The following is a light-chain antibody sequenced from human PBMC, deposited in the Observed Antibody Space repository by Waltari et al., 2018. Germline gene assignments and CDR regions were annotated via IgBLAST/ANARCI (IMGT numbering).Light chain of an antibody. CDR2: DAS. J-gene: IGKJ2*01. CDR1: QSISNK. V-gene: IGKV3-15*01. CDR3: QQYNSWPYT. Sequence: ELVMTQSPATLSVSPGERAILSCRASQSISNKVAWYQQKPGQAPRLLIYDASTRATGIPATFSGSGSGTEFTLTISSLQSEDFVVYYCQQYNSWPYTFGQGTKLEIK.